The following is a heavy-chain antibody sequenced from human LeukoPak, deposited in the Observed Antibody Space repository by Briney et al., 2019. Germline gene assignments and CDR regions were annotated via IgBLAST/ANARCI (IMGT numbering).Heavy chain of an antibody. J-gene: IGHJ4*02. CDR1: GFTVSSNY. CDR2: ISSSSSYI. Sequence: GGSLRLSCAASGFTVSSNYMSWVRQAPGKGLEWVSSISSSSSYIYYADSVKGRFTISRDNAKNSLYLQMNSLRAEDTAVYYCARDVAAAGDYWGQGTLVTVSS. V-gene: IGHV3-21*01. CDR3: ARDVAAAGDY. D-gene: IGHD6-13*01.